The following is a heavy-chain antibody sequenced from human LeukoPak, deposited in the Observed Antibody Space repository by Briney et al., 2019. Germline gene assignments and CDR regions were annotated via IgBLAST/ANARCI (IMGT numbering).Heavy chain of an antibody. CDR1: GYTFTGYY. Sequence: GASVKVSCKASGYTFTGYYMHWVRQAPGQGLEWMGIINPSGGSTSYAQKFQGRVTMTRDTSTSTVYMELSSLRSEDTAVYYCARGRRSGSYYYDAFDIWGQGTMVTVSS. CDR3: ARGRRSGSYYYDAFDI. D-gene: IGHD3-10*01. CDR2: INPSGGST. V-gene: IGHV1-46*01. J-gene: IGHJ3*02.